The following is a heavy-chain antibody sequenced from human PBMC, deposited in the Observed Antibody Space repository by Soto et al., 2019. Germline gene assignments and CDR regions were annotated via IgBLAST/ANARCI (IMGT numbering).Heavy chain of an antibody. CDR3: AREGCSGGTCYSGYNLGIDY. V-gene: IGHV4-59*01. CDR1: GGSISSYY. J-gene: IGHJ4*02. Sequence: SETLSLTCTVSGGSISSYYWSWIRQPPVNGLEWIGYIYYSGSTNYNPSLQSRVTISKDTSKNQFSLTLSSVTAADTAVYYCAREGCSGGTCYSGYNLGIDYWGQGSLVTVSS. CDR2: IYYSGST. D-gene: IGHD2-15*01.